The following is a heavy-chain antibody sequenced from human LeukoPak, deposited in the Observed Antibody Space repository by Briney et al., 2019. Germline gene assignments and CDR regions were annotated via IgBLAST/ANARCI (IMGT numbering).Heavy chain of an antibody. Sequence: PSETLSLTCTVSGGSISSGGYYWSWIRQHPGKGREWIGYIYYSGSTYYNPSLKSRVTISVDTSKNQFSLKLSSVTAADTAVYYCARFGDQLLERDYFDYWGQGTLVTVSS. CDR3: ARFGDQLLERDYFDY. V-gene: IGHV4-31*03. CDR1: GGSISSGGYY. D-gene: IGHD2-2*01. CDR2: IYYSGST. J-gene: IGHJ4*02.